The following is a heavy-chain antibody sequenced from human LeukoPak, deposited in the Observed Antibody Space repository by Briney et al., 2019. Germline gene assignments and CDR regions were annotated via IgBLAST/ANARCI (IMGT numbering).Heavy chain of an antibody. CDR3: QLSIAARGALFDY. CDR1: GYTFTSYG. J-gene: IGHJ4*02. D-gene: IGHD6-6*01. V-gene: IGHV1-18*01. Sequence: ASVKVSCKASGYTFTSYGISWVRQAPGQGLEWMGWISAYNGNTNYVQKLQGRVTMTTDTSTSTAYMELRSLRSDDTAVYYCQLSIAARGALFDYWGQGTLVTVSS. CDR2: ISAYNGNT.